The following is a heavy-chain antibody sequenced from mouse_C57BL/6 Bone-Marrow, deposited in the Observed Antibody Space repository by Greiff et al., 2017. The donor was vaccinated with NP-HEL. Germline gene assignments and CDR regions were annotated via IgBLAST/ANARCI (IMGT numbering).Heavy chain of an antibody. CDR1: GFTFSSYG. CDR2: ISSGGSYT. V-gene: IGHV5-6*01. J-gene: IGHJ3*01. Sequence: QLVESGGDLVKPGGSLKLSCAASGFTFSSYGMSWVRQTPDKRLEWVATISSGGSYTYYPDSVKGRFTISRDNAKNTLYLQMSSLKSEDTAMYYCAIGFAYWGQGTLVTVSA. CDR3: AIGFAY.